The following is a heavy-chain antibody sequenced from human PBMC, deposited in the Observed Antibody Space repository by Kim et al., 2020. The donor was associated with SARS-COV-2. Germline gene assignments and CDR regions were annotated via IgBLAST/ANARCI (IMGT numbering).Heavy chain of an antibody. CDR2: ISYDGSNE. J-gene: IGHJ1*01. CDR3: AKVGGYSGYDFSSGWYRPVES. CDR1: GFTFNIFV. D-gene: IGHD5-12*01. V-gene: IGHV3-30*18. Sequence: GGSLRLSCAASGFTFNIFVMHWVRQAPGKGLEWVAVISYDGSNEDYADSGKGRFTISRDNSKNTVNLQMNSLRPEDTAVYYCAKVGGYSGYDFSSGWYRPVESGGQDTLVTVSS.